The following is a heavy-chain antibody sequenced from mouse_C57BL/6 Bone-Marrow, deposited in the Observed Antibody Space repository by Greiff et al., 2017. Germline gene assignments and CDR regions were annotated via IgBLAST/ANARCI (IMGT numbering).Heavy chain of an antibody. Sequence: EVKLVESGPGLVKPSQSLSLTCSVTGYSITSGYYWNWIRQFPGNKLEWMGYISYDGSNNYNPSLKNRISITLDTSKNQFFLKLNSLTTEDTATYYCARPGLHYYAMDYWGQGTSVTVSS. CDR2: ISYDGSN. CDR3: ARPGLHYYAMDY. CDR1: GYSITSGYY. J-gene: IGHJ4*01. D-gene: IGHD2-4*01. V-gene: IGHV3-6*01.